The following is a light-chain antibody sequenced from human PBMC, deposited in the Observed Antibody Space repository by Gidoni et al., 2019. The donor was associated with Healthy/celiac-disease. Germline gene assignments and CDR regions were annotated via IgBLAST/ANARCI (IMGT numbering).Light chain of an antibody. CDR3: QSYDSSLSGSV. J-gene: IGLJ3*02. CDR1: RSTFGAGYD. CDR2: GNS. Sequence: QSVLTQPPSVSGAPGQRVTISCTGSRSTFGAGYDVHWYQQLPGTAPKLLLYGNSNRPSGVPDRFSGSKSGTSASLAITGLQAEDEADYYCQSYDSSLSGSVFGGGTKLTVL. V-gene: IGLV1-40*01.